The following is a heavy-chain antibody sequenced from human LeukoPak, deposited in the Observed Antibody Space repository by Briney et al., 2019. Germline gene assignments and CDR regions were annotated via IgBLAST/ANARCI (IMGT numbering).Heavy chain of an antibody. D-gene: IGHD3-22*01. CDR2: IYWNDDK. Sequence: SGPTLVNPTQTLTLTCTFSGLSLSTSGVGVGWIRQPPGKALEWLALIYWNDDKRYSPSLKSRLTITKDTSKNQVVLTMTNMDPVDTATYYCAHLYYDSSGLHFDYWGQGTLVTVSS. CDR1: GLSLSTSGVG. CDR3: AHLYYDSSGLHFDY. V-gene: IGHV2-5*01. J-gene: IGHJ4*02.